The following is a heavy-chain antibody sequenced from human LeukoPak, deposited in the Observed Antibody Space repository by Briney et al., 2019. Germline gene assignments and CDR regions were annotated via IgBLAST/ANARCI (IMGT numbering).Heavy chain of an antibody. CDR3: ARHDCGRNSGDY. D-gene: IGHD4-23*01. J-gene: IGHJ4*02. V-gene: IGHV3-48*02. CDR2: SGSSSSTI. CDR1: GVTFSSDR. Sequence: GGSLRLSCPASGVTFSSDRMHRVRQAPGQGLEWVSYSGSSSSTIYYADSVKGRFTISIDNAKNSLYLQMNSLRDEDTAVYYCARHDCGRNSGDYWGQGTLVTVSS.